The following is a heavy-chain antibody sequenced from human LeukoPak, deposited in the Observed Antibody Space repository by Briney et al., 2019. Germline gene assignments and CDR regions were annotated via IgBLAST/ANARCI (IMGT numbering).Heavy chain of an antibody. J-gene: IGHJ5*02. CDR2: IYYSGST. V-gene: IGHV4-59*01. CDR1: GVSISSYY. D-gene: IGHD3-22*01. Sequence: SETLSLTCTVSGVSISSYYWSWIRQPPGKGLEWIGYIYYSGSTNYNHSLNSRVTISIDTSRNQFSLKLSSVTAADTAVYFCARGGPNYHDSSPHWFDPWGQGTLVTVSS. CDR3: ARGGPNYHDSSPHWFDP.